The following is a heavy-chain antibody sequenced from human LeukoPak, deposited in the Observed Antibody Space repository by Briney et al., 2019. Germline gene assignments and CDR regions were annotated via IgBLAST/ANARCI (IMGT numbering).Heavy chain of an antibody. CDR3: ASPGMGY. J-gene: IGHJ4*02. Sequence: SETLSLTCTVSGGSINNYYWSWIRQPPGKGLEWIGYIYYSVSTNYNPSLKSRVTISVDTSKNQFSLKLSSVTAADTAIYYCASPGMGYWGQGTLVTVSS. CDR1: GGSINNYY. D-gene: IGHD1-14*01. V-gene: IGHV4-59*01. CDR2: IYYSVST.